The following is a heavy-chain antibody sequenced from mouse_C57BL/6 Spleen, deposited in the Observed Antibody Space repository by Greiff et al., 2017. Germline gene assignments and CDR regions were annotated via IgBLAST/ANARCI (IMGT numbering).Heavy chain of an antibody. CDR1: GFTFSSYA. V-gene: IGHV5-4*01. CDR2: ISDGGSYT. J-gene: IGHJ3*01. CDR3: ARDQRALAWFAY. Sequence: EVKLVESGGGLVKPGGSLKLSCAASGFTFSSYAMSWVRQTPEKRLEWVATISDGGSYTYYPDNVKGRFTISRDNAKNNLYLQMSHLKSEDTAMYYCARDQRALAWFAYWGQGTLVTVSA.